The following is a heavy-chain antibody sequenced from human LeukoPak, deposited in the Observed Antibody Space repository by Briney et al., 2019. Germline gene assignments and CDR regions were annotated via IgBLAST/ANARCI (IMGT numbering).Heavy chain of an antibody. J-gene: IGHJ4*02. Sequence: PGGSLRLSCAASGYTFSSYGMAWVRQAPGKGLEWVSGISASGGSTYYADSVKGRFTISRDNSKNTLYLQMNSLRAEDTAVYYCAKSSGSLTEFDYWGQGTLVTVSS. D-gene: IGHD1-26*01. CDR3: AKSSGSLTEFDY. CDR1: GYTFSSYG. CDR2: ISASGGST. V-gene: IGHV3-23*01.